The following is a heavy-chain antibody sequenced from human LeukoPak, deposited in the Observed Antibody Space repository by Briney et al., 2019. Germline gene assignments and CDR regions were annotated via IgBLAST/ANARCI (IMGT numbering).Heavy chain of an antibody. V-gene: IGHV3-23*01. Sequence: GGSLRLSCAASGFTFSSYAMSWVRQAPGKGLEWVSAISGSGGSTYYADSVKGRFTISRDNSKNTLYLQMNSPRAEDTAVYYCVKEIFRNGFHGLDVWGQGTTVTVSS. CDR1: GFTFSSYA. J-gene: IGHJ6*02. CDR2: ISGSGGST. D-gene: IGHD5-24*01. CDR3: VKEIFRNGFHGLDV.